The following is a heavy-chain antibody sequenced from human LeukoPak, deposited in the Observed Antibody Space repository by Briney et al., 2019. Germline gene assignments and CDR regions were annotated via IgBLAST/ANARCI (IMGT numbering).Heavy chain of an antibody. CDR3: AKGGLQAKFDI. Sequence: GGSLGLSCAASGFTFSSYTMSWVRQPPGRGLERVSGISASSGNTYYADSVKGRFTISRDNSKNTLHLQMNSLRAEDTAVYYCAKGGLQAKFDIWGQGTMVTVSS. CDR2: ISASSGNT. J-gene: IGHJ3*02. V-gene: IGHV3-23*01. CDR1: GFTFSSYT. D-gene: IGHD5-24*01.